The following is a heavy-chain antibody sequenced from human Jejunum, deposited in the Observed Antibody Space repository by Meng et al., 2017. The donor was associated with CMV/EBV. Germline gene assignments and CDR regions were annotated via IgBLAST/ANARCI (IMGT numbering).Heavy chain of an antibody. D-gene: IGHD2-2*01. CDR2: IRSKTYSYET. V-gene: IGHV3-73*01. CDR1: FTFSGTA. CDR3: TRVVPAASTAFFDY. Sequence: FTFSGTALHWGRKAAGKGLEWVGRIRSKTYSYETAYAASVKGRFTISRDESKNTAYLQMNSLKAEDTALYYCTRVVPAASTAFFDYWGQGTLVTVSS. J-gene: IGHJ4*02.